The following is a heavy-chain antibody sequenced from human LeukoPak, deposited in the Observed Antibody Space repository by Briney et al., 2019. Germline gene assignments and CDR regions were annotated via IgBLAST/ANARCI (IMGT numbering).Heavy chain of an antibody. Sequence: SGGSLRLSCAASGFTFSSYAMSWVRQAPGKGLEWVSAISGSGGSTYYADSVKGRFTISRDNSKNTLYLQMNSLRAEDTAVYYCAKDSNFWSDYNWFDPWGQGTLVTVSS. D-gene: IGHD3-3*01. V-gene: IGHV3-23*01. CDR2: ISGSGGST. J-gene: IGHJ5*02. CDR1: GFTFSSYA. CDR3: AKDSNFWSDYNWFDP.